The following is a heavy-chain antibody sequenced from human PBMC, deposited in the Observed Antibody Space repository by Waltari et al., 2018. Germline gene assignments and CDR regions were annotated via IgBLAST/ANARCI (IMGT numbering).Heavy chain of an antibody. CDR1: GFPFDDYA. V-gene: IGHV3-9*01. D-gene: IGHD3-16*01. J-gene: IGHJ4*02. Sequence: EVQLVESGGGLVQPGRSLRLSCAASGFPFDDYAMHWVRQAPGKGLEWVSGISWNSGSIGYADSVKGRFTISRDNAKNSLYLQMNSLRAEDTALYYCAKDTTLGDYYFDYWGQGTLVTVSS. CDR2: ISWNSGSI. CDR3: AKDTTLGDYYFDY.